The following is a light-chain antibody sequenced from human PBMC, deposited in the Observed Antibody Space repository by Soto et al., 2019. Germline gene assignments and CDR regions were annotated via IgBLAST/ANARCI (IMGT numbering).Light chain of an antibody. Sequence: VMTQSPATLSVSPGERATLSCRASQNLRSSLAWYKQKPGQAPRLLSYGASTRATGIPARFSGSGSGTEFTLTISSLQSEDFAVYFCQQYNIWPQTFGQGTKVDIK. CDR1: QNLRSS. V-gene: IGKV3-15*01. CDR3: QQYNIWPQT. CDR2: GAS. J-gene: IGKJ1*01.